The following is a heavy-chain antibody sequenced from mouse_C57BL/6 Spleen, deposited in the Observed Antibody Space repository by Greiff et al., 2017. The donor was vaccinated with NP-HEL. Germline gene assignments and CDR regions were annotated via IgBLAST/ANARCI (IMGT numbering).Heavy chain of an antibody. V-gene: IGHV3-6*01. Sequence: VQLKESGPGLVKPSQSLSLTCSVTGYSITSGYYWNWIRQFPGNKLEWMGYISYDGSNNYNPSLKNRISITRDTSKNQFFLKLNSVTTEDTATYYCARDRGPYFDYWGQGTTLTVSS. CDR2: ISYDGSN. CDR1: GYSITSGYY. D-gene: IGHD3-3*01. J-gene: IGHJ2*01. CDR3: ARDRGPYFDY.